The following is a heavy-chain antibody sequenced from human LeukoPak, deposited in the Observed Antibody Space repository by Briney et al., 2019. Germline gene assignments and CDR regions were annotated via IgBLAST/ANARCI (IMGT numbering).Heavy chain of an antibody. CDR3: AKWAYYDFWSGHYKSHFDS. Sequence: PGGSLRLSCAASGFTFSSYSMNWVRQAPGKGLEWVSAISGSGGSTYYADSVKGRFTISRDNSKNTLYLHMNTLSAEDTAVYYCAKWAYYDFWSGHYKSHFDSWGQGTLVTVSP. V-gene: IGHV3-23*01. CDR2: ISGSGGST. CDR1: GFTFSSYS. J-gene: IGHJ4*02. D-gene: IGHD3-3*01.